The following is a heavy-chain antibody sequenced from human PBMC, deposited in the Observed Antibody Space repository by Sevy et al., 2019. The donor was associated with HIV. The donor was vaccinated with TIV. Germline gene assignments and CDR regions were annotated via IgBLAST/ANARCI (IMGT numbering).Heavy chain of an antibody. J-gene: IGHJ4*02. CDR2: IKQDGSEK. V-gene: IGHV3-7*01. D-gene: IGHD3-22*01. Sequence: GGSLRLSCAASGFTFSSYWMSWVRQAPGKGLEWVANIKQDGSEKYYVDSVKGRFTISRDNAKNSLYLQMNSLRAEDTAVYYCAKDYYDSRGYYYPPTYYFDYWGQGTLVTVSS. CDR3: AKDYYDSRGYYYPPTYYFDY. CDR1: GFTFSSYW.